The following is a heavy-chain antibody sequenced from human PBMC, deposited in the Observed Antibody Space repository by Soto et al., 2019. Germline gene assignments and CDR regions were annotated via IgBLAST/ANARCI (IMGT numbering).Heavy chain of an antibody. CDR3: ARTGDGHHDFLDY. CDR1: GVTFSSYW. J-gene: IGHJ4*02. CDR2: INQDGNED. D-gene: IGHD1-1*01. Sequence: GGXLRPSCAASGVTFSSYWMNWVRQAPGKGLEWVANINQDGNEDNLLDSVKGRFTISRDNAKNSLFLQMNSLRVDDTAVYYCARTGDGHHDFLDYWGQGALVTVSS. V-gene: IGHV3-7*01.